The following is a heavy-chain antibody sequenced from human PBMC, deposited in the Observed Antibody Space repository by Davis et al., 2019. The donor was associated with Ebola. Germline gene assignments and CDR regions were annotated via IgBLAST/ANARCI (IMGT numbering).Heavy chain of an antibody. Sequence: GESLKISCAASGFTFSTYSMSWVRQAPGKGLEWVSSISSDSDYIYYADSAKGRFTISRDNAKNSLYLQMNSLRADDTAVYYCARDRPLDFFFGDYYGMDVWGQGTTVTVSS. CDR1: GFTFSTYS. D-gene: IGHD3-16*01. J-gene: IGHJ6*02. CDR2: ISSDSDYI. CDR3: ARDRPLDFFFGDYYGMDV. V-gene: IGHV3-21*01.